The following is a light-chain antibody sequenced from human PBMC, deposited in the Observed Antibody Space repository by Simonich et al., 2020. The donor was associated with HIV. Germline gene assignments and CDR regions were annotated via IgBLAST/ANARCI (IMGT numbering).Light chain of an antibody. Sequence: DIQMTQSPSTLSASVGDRVIITCRASQSMSSWLAWYQQKPGKAPKLLIYDASNLETGVPSRFSGSGSGTDFTFTISSLQPEDIATYYCQQYDNLPSITFGQGTRLEIK. J-gene: IGKJ5*01. CDR1: QSMSSW. CDR3: QQYDNLPSIT. V-gene: IGKV1-33*01. CDR2: DAS.